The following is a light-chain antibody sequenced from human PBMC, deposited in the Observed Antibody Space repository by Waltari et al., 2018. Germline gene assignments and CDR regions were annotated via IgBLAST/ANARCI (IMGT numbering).Light chain of an antibody. CDR1: QSLLYSNGYNY. CDR3: MQALQTPRT. J-gene: IGKJ1*01. CDR2: LGS. Sequence: DIVMIQSPLSLPVTPGEPASISCRSSQSLLYSNGYNYLDWYLQKPGQSPQLLIYLGSNRASGVPDRFSGSGSGTDFTLKISRVEAEDVGVYYCMQALQTPRTFGQGTKVEIK. V-gene: IGKV2-28*01.